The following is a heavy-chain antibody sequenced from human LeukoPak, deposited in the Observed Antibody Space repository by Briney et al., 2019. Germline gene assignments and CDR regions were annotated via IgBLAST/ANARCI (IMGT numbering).Heavy chain of an antibody. CDR3: ARGLGRQQLVSPFDY. D-gene: IGHD6-13*01. CDR1: GYSISSGYY. J-gene: IGHJ4*02. V-gene: IGHV4-38-2*02. Sequence: SETLSLTCTVSGYSISSGYYWGWIRHPPGRGLEWLPSIYHSGTIYYNPSLKSRVTISVDTSKNQFSLKLTSVTAADTAVYYCARGLGRQQLVSPFDYWGQGTLVTVSS. CDR2: IYHSGTI.